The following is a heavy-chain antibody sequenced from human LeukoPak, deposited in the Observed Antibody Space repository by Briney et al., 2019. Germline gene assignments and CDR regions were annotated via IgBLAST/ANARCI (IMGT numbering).Heavy chain of an antibody. D-gene: IGHD6-13*01. CDR2: INHSGST. V-gene: IGHV4-34*01. Sequence: KPSETLSLTCAVYGGSLNDYYWSWIRQPPGKGLEWIGEINHSGSTNYNPSLKSRVTISVDTSKNQFSLRLSSVTAADTAVYYCARDIAAAGPWYFGLWGRGTLVTVSS. CDR3: ARDIAAAGPWYFGL. CDR1: GGSLNDYY. J-gene: IGHJ2*01.